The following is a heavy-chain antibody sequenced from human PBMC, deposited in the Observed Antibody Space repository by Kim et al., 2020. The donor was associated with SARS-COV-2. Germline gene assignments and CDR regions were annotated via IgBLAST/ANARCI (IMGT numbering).Heavy chain of an antibody. CDR2: ISSSSSYI. CDR1: GFTFSSYS. CDR3: ARAPLSWHPPYYYYYGMDV. Sequence: GGSLRLSCAASGFTFSSYSMNWVRQAPGKGLEWVSSISSSSSYIYYADSVKGRFTISRDNAKNSLCLQMNSLRAEDTAVYYCARAPLSWHPPYYYYYGMDVWGQGTTVTVSS. V-gene: IGHV3-21*01. D-gene: IGHD3-16*02. J-gene: IGHJ6*02.